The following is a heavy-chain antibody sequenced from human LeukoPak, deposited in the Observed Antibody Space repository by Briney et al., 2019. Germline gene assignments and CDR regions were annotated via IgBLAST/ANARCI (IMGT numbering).Heavy chain of an antibody. CDR3: ARLFRDVTTFDY. CDR1: GFTFSSYG. D-gene: IGHD1-1*01. J-gene: IGHJ4*02. Sequence: PGGTLRLSCAASGFTFSSYGMSWVRQAPGKGLEWVSAISGSGGSTYYADSVKGRFTISRDDAKNSLFLQMNSLRAEDTAVYYCARLFRDVTTFDYWGQGTLVTVSS. V-gene: IGHV3-23*01. CDR2: ISGSGGST.